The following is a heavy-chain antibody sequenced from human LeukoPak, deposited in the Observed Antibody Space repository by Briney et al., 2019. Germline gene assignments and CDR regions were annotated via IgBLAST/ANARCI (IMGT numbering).Heavy chain of an antibody. Sequence: ATVKVSCKACGYTFTGYYMHWVRQAPGQGLEWMGWINPNSGGTNYAQKFQGRVTMTRDTSISTAYIELSRLRSDDTAVYYCARADCSGGSCLFDYWGQGTLVTVSS. D-gene: IGHD2-15*01. CDR3: ARADCSGGSCLFDY. V-gene: IGHV1-2*02. J-gene: IGHJ4*02. CDR1: GYTFTGYY. CDR2: INPNSGGT.